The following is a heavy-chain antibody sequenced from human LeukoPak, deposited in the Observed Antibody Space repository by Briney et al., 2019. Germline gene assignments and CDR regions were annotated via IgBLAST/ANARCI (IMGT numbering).Heavy chain of an antibody. V-gene: IGHV2-5*02. J-gene: IGHJ4*02. CDR1: GFSLSTSGVG. CDR3: ARATYYDFWSGYSDHTYAPYYFDY. D-gene: IGHD3-3*01. CDR2: IYWDDDK. Sequence: ESGPTLVKPTQTLTLTCTFSGFSLSTSGVGVGWIRQPPGKALEWLALIYWDDDKRYSPSLKSRLTITKDTSKNQVVLTMTNMDPVDTATYYCARATYYDFWSGYSDHTYAPYYFDYWGQGTLVTVSS.